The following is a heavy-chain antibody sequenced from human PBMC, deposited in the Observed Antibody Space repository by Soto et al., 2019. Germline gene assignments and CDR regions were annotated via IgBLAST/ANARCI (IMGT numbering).Heavy chain of an antibody. Sequence: NPSETLSLTCTVSGGSISSGDYYWSWIRQPPGKGLEWIGYIYYSGSTYYNPSLKSRVTISVDTSKNQFSLKLSSVTAADTAVYYCARASRRVRGVTLYGMDVWGQGTTVTVSS. J-gene: IGHJ6*02. CDR3: ARASRRVRGVTLYGMDV. D-gene: IGHD3-10*01. CDR1: GGSISSGDYY. CDR2: IYYSGST. V-gene: IGHV4-30-4*01.